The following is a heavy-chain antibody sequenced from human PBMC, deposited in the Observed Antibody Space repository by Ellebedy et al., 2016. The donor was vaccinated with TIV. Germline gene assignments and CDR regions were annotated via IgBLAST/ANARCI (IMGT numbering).Heavy chain of an antibody. V-gene: IGHV4-34*01. D-gene: IGHD5-12*01. CDR1: VESSSYDF. CDR2: ISQGGRT. CDR3: ARQGVATSAGYGMDV. J-gene: IGHJ6*02. Sequence: SETLSLTXGVNVESSSYDFWSWFRQPPGKGLEWIGEISQGGRTLYNPSLKSRVTISIDTSKDQFSLKLSSVTAPDTAQYYCARQGVATSAGYGMDVWGQGTTVTVSS.